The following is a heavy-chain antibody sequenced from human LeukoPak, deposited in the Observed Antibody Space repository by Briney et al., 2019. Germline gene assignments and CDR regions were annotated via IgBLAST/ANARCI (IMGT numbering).Heavy chain of an antibody. CDR1: GYSFTSYW. D-gene: IGHD2-15*01. Sequence: GESLKISCKGSGYSFTSYWIGWVRQMPGKGLEWMGIIYPGDSDTRYSPSFQGQVTISADKSISTAYLQWSSLKASDTAMYYCARYCSGGSCYWYNWFDPWGQGTLVTVSS. J-gene: IGHJ5*02. CDR2: IYPGDSDT. CDR3: ARYCSGGSCYWYNWFDP. V-gene: IGHV5-51*01.